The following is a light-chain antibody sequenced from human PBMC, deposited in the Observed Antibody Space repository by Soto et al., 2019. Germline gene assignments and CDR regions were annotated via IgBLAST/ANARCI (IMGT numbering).Light chain of an antibody. J-gene: IGLJ3*02. CDR3: SSYAGSNNPWV. V-gene: IGLV2-8*01. CDR1: SSDVGGYNY. CDR2: EVS. Sequence: QSVLTQPPSASGSPGQSVTISCTGTSSDVGGYNYVCWYQQHPGKAPKLMISEVSKRPSGVPGRFSGSKSGNTASLTVSGLQAEDEADYYCSSYAGSNNPWVFGGGTKLTVL.